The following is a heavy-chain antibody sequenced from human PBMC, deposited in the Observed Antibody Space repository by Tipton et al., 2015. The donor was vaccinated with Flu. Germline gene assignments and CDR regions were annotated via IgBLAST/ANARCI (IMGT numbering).Heavy chain of an antibody. V-gene: IGHV4-38-2*02. J-gene: IGHJ4*02. D-gene: IGHD1-7*01. Sequence: TLSLTCTVSGYSISSGYYWGWIRQPPGKGLEWIGSIYHSGSTYCNPSLKSRVTISVDTSKNQFSLKLSSVTAADTAEYYWASFISEYNWNYGEGLDYWGQGTLVTVSS. CDR1: GYSISSGYY. CDR3: ASFISEYNWNYGEGLDY. CDR2: IYHSGST.